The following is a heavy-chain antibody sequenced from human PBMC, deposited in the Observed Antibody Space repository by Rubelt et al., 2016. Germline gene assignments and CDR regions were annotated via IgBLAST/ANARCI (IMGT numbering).Heavy chain of an antibody. D-gene: IGHD6-6*01. CDR2: INTNTGNP. J-gene: IGHJ5*02. CDR1: GYTFTSYA. V-gene: IGHV7-4-1*02. Sequence: KVSCKASGYTFTSYAMNWVRQAPGQGLEWMGWINTNTGNPTYAQGFTGRFVFSLDTSVSTAYLQISSLKAEDTAVYYCARVIAAREDYNWFDPRGQGTLVTVSS. CDR3: ARVIAAREDYNWFDP.